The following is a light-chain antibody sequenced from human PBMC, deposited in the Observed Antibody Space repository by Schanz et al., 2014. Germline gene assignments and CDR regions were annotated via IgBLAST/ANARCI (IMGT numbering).Light chain of an antibody. Sequence: QSVLTQPPSASGSPGQSVTISCTGTSSDVGGYNYVSWYQQYPGKAPKLMIYEVSKRPSGVPDRFSGSKSGNTASLTVSGLQAEDEADYYCSSYAGNNNLRVLFGGGTKLTVL. V-gene: IGLV2-8*01. CDR2: EVS. CDR1: SSDVGGYNY. J-gene: IGLJ2*01. CDR3: SSYAGNNNLRVL.